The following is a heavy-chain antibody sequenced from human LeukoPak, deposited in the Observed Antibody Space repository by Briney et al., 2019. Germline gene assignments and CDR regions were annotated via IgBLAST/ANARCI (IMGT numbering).Heavy chain of an antibody. J-gene: IGHJ6*03. D-gene: IGHD3-3*01. Sequence: PGGSLRLSCAASGFTVNNKYMTWVRQAPGKGLEWVSLIYNDGRTYYADSVKGRCTISRDNLKNVLYLQMNSLRAEDTAVYYCAKIGRRYDFWTGYYEEEVDYMDVWGKGTTVTVSS. CDR3: AKIGRRYDFWTGYYEEEVDYMDV. CDR2: IYNDGRT. V-gene: IGHV3-53*01. CDR1: GFTVNNKY.